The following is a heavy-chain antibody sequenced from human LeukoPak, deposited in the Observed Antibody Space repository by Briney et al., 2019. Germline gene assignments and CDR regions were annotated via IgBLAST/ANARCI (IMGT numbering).Heavy chain of an antibody. D-gene: IGHD1-7*01. CDR2: IYYSGST. J-gene: IGHJ5*02. CDR3: ARGIAEGITGTTVWFDP. V-gene: IGHV4-31*11. Sequence: SETLSLTCAVYGGSFSGYYWSWIRQHPGKGLEWIGYIYYSGSTYYNPSLKSRVTISVDTSKNQFSLKLSSVTAADTAVYYCARGIAEGITGTTVWFDPWGQGTLVTVSS. CDR1: GGSFSGYY.